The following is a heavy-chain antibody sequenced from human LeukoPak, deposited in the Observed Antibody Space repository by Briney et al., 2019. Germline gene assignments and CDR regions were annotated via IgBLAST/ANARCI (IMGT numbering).Heavy chain of an antibody. J-gene: IGHJ4*02. V-gene: IGHV4-61*01. CDR1: GGSVSSGSDF. CDR2: IYYSGGT. Sequence: SDTLSLTCTVCGGSVSSGSDFWSWSRQPPGKGVEWIGYIYYSGGTNYNPSVKGRVTISVDTSKNQLSLKLSSVTAADTAVYYCARVGSSSWYSHKTPFDYWGQGTLVTVSS. D-gene: IGHD6-13*01. CDR3: ARVGSSSWYSHKTPFDY.